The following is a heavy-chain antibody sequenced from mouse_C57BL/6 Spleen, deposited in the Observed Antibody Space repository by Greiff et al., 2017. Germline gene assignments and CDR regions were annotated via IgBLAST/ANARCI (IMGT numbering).Heavy chain of an antibody. J-gene: IGHJ2*01. CDR3: AREGECWDY. CDR1: GYTFTDYN. V-gene: IGHV1-22*01. Sequence: VHVKQSGPELVKPGASVKMSCKASGYTFTDYNMHWVKQSHGKSLEWIGYINPNNGGTSYNQKFKGKATLTVNKSSSTAYMELRSLTSEDSAVYYCAREGECWDYWGQGTTLTVSS. CDR2: INPNNGGT.